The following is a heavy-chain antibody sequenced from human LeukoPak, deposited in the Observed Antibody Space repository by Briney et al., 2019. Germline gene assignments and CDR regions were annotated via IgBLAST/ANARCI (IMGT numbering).Heavy chain of an antibody. CDR2: ISGSGGIT. V-gene: IGHV3-23*01. CDR1: GLTFSSYA. CDR3: AKHNSGTTGTTSWFDP. D-gene: IGHD1-1*01. J-gene: IGHJ5*02. Sequence: GGSLRLSCAASGLTFSSYAMSWVRQAPGKGLEWVSTISGSGGITYYADSVKGRFTISRDNSKNTLYLQMHSLRAEDTAVFYCAKHNSGTTGTTSWFDPWGQGTLVTGSS.